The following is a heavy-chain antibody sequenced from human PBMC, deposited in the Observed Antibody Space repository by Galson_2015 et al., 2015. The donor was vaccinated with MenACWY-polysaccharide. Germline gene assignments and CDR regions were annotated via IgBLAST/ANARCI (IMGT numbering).Heavy chain of an antibody. D-gene: IGHD6-13*01. CDR2: ISYDGGTK. Sequence: SLRLSCAAPGVTFSNYGMHWVRQAPGKGLEWVAVISYDGGTKYYADSVKGRFTISRDKSRNTLYLQMDSLRPEDTAVYFCAREGDTYRSGRYGSWGQGTLVTVSS. CDR1: GVTFSNYG. CDR3: AREGDTYRSGRYGS. J-gene: IGHJ4*02. V-gene: IGHV3-30*03.